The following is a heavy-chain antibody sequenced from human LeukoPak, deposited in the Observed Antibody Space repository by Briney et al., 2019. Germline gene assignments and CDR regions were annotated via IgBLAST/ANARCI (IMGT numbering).Heavy chain of an antibody. D-gene: IGHD6-6*01. CDR1: GYTFTCYY. V-gene: IGHV1-2*02. CDR2: INPNSGGT. Sequence: ASVKVSCKASGYTFTCYYMHWVRQAPGQGLEWMGWINPNSGGTNYAQKFQGRVTMTRDTSISTAYMELSRLRSDDTAVYYCARDPEYSSSKCYGCYYYGMDVWGQGTTVTVS. J-gene: IGHJ6*02. CDR3: ARDPEYSSSKCYGCYYYGMDV.